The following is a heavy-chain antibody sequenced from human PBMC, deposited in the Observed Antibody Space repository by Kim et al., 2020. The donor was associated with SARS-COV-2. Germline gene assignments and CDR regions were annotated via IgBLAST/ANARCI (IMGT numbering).Heavy chain of an antibody. V-gene: IGHV4-39*01. CDR3: ARQGAIEYDILTGYYRSYWFDP. Sequence: SETLSLTCTVSGGSISSSSYYWGWIRQPPGKGLEWIGSIYYSGSTYYNPSLKSRVTISVDTSKNQFSLKLSSVTAADTAVYYCARQGAIEYDILTGYYRSYWFDPWGQGTLVTVSS. CDR2: IYYSGST. J-gene: IGHJ5*02. D-gene: IGHD3-9*01. CDR1: GGSISSSSYY.